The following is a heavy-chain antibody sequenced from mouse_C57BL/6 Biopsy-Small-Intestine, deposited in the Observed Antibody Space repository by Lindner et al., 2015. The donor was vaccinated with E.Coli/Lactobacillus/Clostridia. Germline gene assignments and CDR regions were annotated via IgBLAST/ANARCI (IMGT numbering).Heavy chain of an antibody. V-gene: IGHV1-4*01. Sequence: SVKVSCKASGYNFATYGITWVRQAPGQGLEWMGWINIYNENPNYAQKFQGRVTMTTDTSTNTAYMELRSLRSDDTAVYYCARQSIYGRMDYFDYWGQGTLITVSS. J-gene: IGHJ2*01. CDR3: ARQSIYGRMDYFDY. CDR2: INIYNENP. D-gene: IGHD1-1*01. CDR1: GYNFATYG.